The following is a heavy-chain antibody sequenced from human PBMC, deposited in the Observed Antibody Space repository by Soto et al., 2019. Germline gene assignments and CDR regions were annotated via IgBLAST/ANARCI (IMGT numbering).Heavy chain of an antibody. J-gene: IGHJ3*02. Sequence: QLHLVQSGAVVKKPGASVTVSCSSSGYHVTAYYMHWVRQDPGRGLEWRGGINPATGAAKYTQTLQGRVTMTRDTSTSKVFMELSGLTSEDTAGFYCARGGGVGVAGSAAFDMWGQGTLVTVSS. CDR3: ARGGGVGVAGSAAFDM. D-gene: IGHD3-3*01. CDR2: INPATGAA. CDR1: GYHVTAYY. V-gene: IGHV1-2*02.